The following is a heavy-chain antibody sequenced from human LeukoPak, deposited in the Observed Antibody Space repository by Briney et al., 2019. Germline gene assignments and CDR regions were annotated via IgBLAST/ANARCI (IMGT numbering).Heavy chain of an antibody. CDR3: TRETSSRYFDY. V-gene: IGHV1-8*03. J-gene: IGHJ4*02. Sequence: ASVKVSCKASGYTFTGYYMHWVRQATGQGLEWMGWMNPNSGRTGYAQNFQGRKTITRNTSISTAYLELSSLRSDDTAVYYCTRETSSRYFDYWGQGTLVTVSS. CDR1: GYTFTGYY. CDR2: MNPNSGRT.